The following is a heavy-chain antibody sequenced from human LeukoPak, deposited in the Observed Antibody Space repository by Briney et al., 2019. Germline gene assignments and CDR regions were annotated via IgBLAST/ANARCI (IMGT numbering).Heavy chain of an antibody. CDR1: GYTFTSYG. J-gene: IGHJ4*02. CDR3: ARDGSSYDFDY. D-gene: IGHD3-22*01. Sequence: ASVKVSCKASGYTFTSYGISWVRQAPGQGLEWMGWISAYNGNTNYAQKLQGRVTMTRDTSTSTVYMELSSLRSEDTAVYYCARDGSSYDFDYWGQGTLVTVSS. CDR2: ISAYNGNT. V-gene: IGHV1-18*01.